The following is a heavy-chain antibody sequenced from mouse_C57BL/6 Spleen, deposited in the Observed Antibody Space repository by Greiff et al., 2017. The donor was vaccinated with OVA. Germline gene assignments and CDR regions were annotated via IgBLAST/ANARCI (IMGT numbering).Heavy chain of an antibody. V-gene: IGHV1-61*01. D-gene: IGHD1-1*01. CDR1: GYTFTSYW. CDR3: SRFTTVVGYAMDY. CDR2: IYPSDSET. J-gene: IGHJ4*01. Sequence: QVQLQQPGAELVRPGSSVKLSCKASGYTFTSYWMDWVKQRPGQGLEWIGNIYPSDSETHYNQKFKDKATLTVDKSSSTAYMQLSSLTSEDSAVYYCSRFTTVVGYAMDYWGQGTSVTVSS.